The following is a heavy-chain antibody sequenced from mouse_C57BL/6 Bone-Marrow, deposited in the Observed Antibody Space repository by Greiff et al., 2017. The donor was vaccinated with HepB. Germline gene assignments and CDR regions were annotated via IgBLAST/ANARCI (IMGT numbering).Heavy chain of an antibody. D-gene: IGHD1-1*01. J-gene: IGHJ2*01. CDR3: ARYYGSKDYFDY. CDR2: INPYNGGT. CDR1: GYTFTDYY. V-gene: IGHV1-19*01. Sequence: VQLQQSGPVLVKPGASVKMSCKASGYTFTDYYMNWVKQSHGKSLEWIGVINPYNGGTSYNQKFKGKATLTVDKSSSTAYMELNSLTSEDSAVYYCARYYGSKDYFDYWGQGTTLTVSS.